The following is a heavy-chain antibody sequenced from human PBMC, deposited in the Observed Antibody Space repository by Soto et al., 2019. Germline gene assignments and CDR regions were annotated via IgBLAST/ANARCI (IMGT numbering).Heavy chain of an antibody. CDR1: GFNLRNYA. CDR3: ARGVDMSYCDLLQSPPPDS. D-gene: IGHD3-10*01. J-gene: IGHJ4*02. V-gene: IGHV3-23*01. Sequence: EAQLSESGGGLVQPGGSLRLSCAVSGFNLRNYAMSWVRQAPGKGLEWVSDISVSGNSIYYADSVKGRFTISRDTSRNTLYLQMNSLRVEDTALYFCARGVDMSYCDLLQSPPPDSWGRGTLVTVSS. CDR2: ISVSGNSI.